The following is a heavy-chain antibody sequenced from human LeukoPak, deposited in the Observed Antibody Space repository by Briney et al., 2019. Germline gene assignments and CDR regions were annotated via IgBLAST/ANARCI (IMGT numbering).Heavy chain of an antibody. Sequence: GGSLRLSCAASGFTFSSYGIHWVRQAPGKGLEWVAFIRYDGSNKYYADSVKGRFTISRDNSKNTVNLQMNSLRVEDTAVYYCAKDLIYHDAFDIWGQGTLVTVSS. CDR2: IRYDGSNK. CDR1: GFTFSSYG. J-gene: IGHJ3*02. D-gene: IGHD2-2*01. CDR3: AKDLIYHDAFDI. V-gene: IGHV3-30*02.